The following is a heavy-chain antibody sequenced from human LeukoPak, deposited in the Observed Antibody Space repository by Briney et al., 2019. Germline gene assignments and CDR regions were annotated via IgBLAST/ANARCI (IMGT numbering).Heavy chain of an antibody. J-gene: IGHJ4*02. CDR3: ARGLSIARLD. D-gene: IGHD6-6*01. CDR2: IYTSGST. V-gene: IGHV4-61*02. CDR1: GGSISSGSYY. Sequence: KTSETLSLTCTVSGGSISSGSYYWSWIRQPAGKGLEWIGRIYTSGSTNYNPPLKSRVTISVDTSKNQFSLKLSSVTAADTAVYYCARGLSIARLDWGQGTLVTVSS.